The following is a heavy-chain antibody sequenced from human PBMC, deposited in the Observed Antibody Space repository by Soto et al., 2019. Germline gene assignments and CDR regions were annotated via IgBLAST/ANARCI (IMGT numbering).Heavy chain of an antibody. J-gene: IGHJ6*02. CDR1: RFTFSSYS. D-gene: IGHD1-26*01. CDR3: ARDYLYYYYGMDV. CDR2: ISSSSSYI. Sequence: GGSLRLSCAASRFTFSSYSMNWIRQAPGKGLEWVSSISSSSSYIYYADSVKGRFTISRDNAKNSLYLQMNSLRAEDTAVYYCARDYLYYYYGMDVWGQGXTVTVSS. V-gene: IGHV3-21*01.